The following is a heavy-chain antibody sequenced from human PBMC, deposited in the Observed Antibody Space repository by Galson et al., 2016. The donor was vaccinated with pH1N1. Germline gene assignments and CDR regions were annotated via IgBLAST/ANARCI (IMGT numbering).Heavy chain of an antibody. CDR2: NGNR. V-gene: IGHV1-3*01. J-gene: IGHJ4*02. CDR3: AWRLVRSFDY. D-gene: IGHD6-19*01. Sequence: NGNRKYSQKFQGRVTITRDTSASTAYMELSSLKSEDTAVYYCAWRLVRSFDYWGQGTLVTVSS.